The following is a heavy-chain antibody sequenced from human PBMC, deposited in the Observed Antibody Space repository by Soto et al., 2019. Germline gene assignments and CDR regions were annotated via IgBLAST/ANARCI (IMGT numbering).Heavy chain of an antibody. Sequence: QVQLVQSGAEVKKPGASVKVSCKASGYTFTSYGISWVRQAPGQGLEWMGRISAYNGNTNYAQKLHGRVTMTTDTSTSTAYRELRSLRSDDTAVYYCARVVGALGHWFDPWGQGTLVTVSS. CDR3: ARVVGALGHWFDP. D-gene: IGHD1-26*01. J-gene: IGHJ5*02. CDR1: GYTFTSYG. V-gene: IGHV1-18*01. CDR2: ISAYNGNT.